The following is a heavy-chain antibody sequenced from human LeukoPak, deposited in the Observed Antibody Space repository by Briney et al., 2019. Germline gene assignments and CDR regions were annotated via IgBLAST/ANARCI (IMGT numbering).Heavy chain of an antibody. CDR1: GGSVSSGSYY. CDR2: IYYSGST. J-gene: IGHJ3*02. D-gene: IGHD3-3*01. Sequence: PSETLSLTCTVSGGSVSSGSYYWSWIRQPPGKGLEWSGYIYYSGSTNYNPSLKSRVTISVDTSKNQFSLKLSSVTAADTAVFYCARVASGYDVFDIWGQGTMVTVSS. CDR3: ARVASGYDVFDI. V-gene: IGHV4-61*01.